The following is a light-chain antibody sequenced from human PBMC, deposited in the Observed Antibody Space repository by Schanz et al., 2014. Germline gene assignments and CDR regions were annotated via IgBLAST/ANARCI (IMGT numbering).Light chain of an antibody. CDR3: SSYAGSNNVV. Sequence: QSALTQPASVSGSPGQSITISCTGTSSDVGGYNYVSWYQQHPGKAPKLMIYEVSQRPSGVPDRFSGSKSGNTASLTVSGLLPEDEADYYCSSYAGSNNVVFGGGTKLTVL. J-gene: IGLJ2*01. CDR2: EVS. CDR1: SSDVGGYNY. V-gene: IGLV2-8*01.